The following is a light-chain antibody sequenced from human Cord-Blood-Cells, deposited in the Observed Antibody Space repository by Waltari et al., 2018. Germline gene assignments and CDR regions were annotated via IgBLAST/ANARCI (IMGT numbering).Light chain of an antibody. J-gene: IGLJ2*01. CDR2: GKN. CDR3: NSRDSSGNHVV. CDR1: SLRSYH. V-gene: IGLV3-19*01. Sequence: SSELTQDPAVSVALGQTVRITCQGDSLRSYHASWDQQKPGQAPLLVIYGKNNRPSGIPDRFSGSSSGNTASLTITGAQAEDEADYYCNSRDSSGNHVVFGGGTKLTVL.